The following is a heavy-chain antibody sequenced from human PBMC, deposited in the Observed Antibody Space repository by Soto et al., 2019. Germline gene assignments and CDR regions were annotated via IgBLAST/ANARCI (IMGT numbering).Heavy chain of an antibody. J-gene: IGHJ4*02. CDR2: IGGTGART. Sequence: EVQLLESGGCLVQPGGSLRLSCAGSGFAFSFYAMTWVRQAPGKGLEWVSGIGGTGARTHYADSVKARFTISRDNSKNTLYLQMNSLRPEDTAVYYCTSTYSSNWYAGNWGQGTLVSVSS. V-gene: IGHV3-23*01. CDR3: TSTYSSNWYAGN. D-gene: IGHD6-13*01. CDR1: GFAFSFYA.